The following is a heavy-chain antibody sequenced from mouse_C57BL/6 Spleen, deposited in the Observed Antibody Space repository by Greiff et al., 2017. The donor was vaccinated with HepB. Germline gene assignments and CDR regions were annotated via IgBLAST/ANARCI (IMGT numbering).Heavy chain of an antibody. J-gene: IGHJ3*01. CDR3: ARSADYYGSSPAWFAY. Sequence: QVQLQQSGPELVKPGASVKISCKASGYAFSSSWMNWVKQRPGKGLEWIGRIYPGDGDTNYNGKFKGKATLTADKSSSTAYMQLSSLTSEDSAVYFCARSADYYGSSPAWFAYWGQGTLVTVSA. CDR2: IYPGDGDT. D-gene: IGHD1-1*01. CDR1: GYAFSSSW. V-gene: IGHV1-82*01.